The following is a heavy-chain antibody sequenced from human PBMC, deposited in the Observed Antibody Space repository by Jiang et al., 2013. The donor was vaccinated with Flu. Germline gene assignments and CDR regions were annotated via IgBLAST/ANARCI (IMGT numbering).Heavy chain of an antibody. D-gene: IGHD3/OR15-3a*01. J-gene: IGHJ4*01. CDR3: ARAYKSRNFWTD. CDR2: IYTSGTT. Sequence: GPGLVKPSQTLSLTCTVSGGSISSGSYYWSWIRQPAGNGLEWIGRIYTSGTTDYNPSLKSRVTISMDTSKNQFSLKVNSVTAAETAVYFCARAYKSRNFWTDWGQEPWSTVSS. V-gene: IGHV4-61*02. CDR1: GGSISSGSYY.